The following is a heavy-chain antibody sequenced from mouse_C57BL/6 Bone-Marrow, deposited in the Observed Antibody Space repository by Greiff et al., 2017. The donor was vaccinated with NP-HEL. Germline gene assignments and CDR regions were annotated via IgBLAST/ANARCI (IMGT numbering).Heavy chain of an antibody. CDR1: GYTFTDYY. J-gene: IGHJ2*01. Sequence: VQLKESGPVLVKPGASVKMSCKASGYTFTDYYMNWVKQSHGKSLEWIGVINPYNGGTSYNQKFKGKATLTVDKSSSTAYMELNSLTSEDSAVYYCARVGGYYFDYWGQGTTLTVSS. V-gene: IGHV1-19*01. CDR3: ARVGGYYFDY. CDR2: INPYNGGT.